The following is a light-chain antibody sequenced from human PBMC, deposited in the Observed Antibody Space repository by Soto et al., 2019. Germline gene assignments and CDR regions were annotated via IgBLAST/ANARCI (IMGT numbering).Light chain of an antibody. J-gene: IGLJ1*01. CDR2: EGS. CDR3: CSYAGSNTDV. Sequence: QSALTQPASVSGSPGQSITISCTGTSSDVGSSNLVSWYQQHPGKAPKLMIHEGSKRPSGVSNRFSGSKSDNTASLTIFGLQAEDEADYYCCSYAGSNTDVFGTGTKVTVL. V-gene: IGLV2-23*01. CDR1: SSDVGSSNL.